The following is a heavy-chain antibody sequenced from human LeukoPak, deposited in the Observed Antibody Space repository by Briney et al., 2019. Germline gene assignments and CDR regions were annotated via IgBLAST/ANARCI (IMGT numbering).Heavy chain of an antibody. CDR3: ARDGGSGTVGGTGADYYYGMDV. V-gene: IGHV3-53*01. J-gene: IGHJ6*02. D-gene: IGHD1-26*01. CDR1: GFTVSSDC. Sequence: GGTLRLSCAVSGFTVSSDCMSWVRQAPGKGLEWVSFIYSGDATYYADSVKGRFTISRDNSKNTLYLQMNSLRAEDTAVYYCARDGGSGTVGGTGADYYYGMDVWGQGTTVSVSS. CDR2: IYSGDAT.